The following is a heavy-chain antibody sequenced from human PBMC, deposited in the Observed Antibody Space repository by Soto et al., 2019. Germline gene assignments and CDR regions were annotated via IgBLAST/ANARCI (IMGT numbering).Heavy chain of an antibody. CDR3: ARTITMVRGVISFDY. Sequence: ASVKVSCTASGYTFSNYYMHWVRQAPGQGLEWMGIINPSGGSTSFAQKFQGRVTMTRDTSTSTVYMELSGLRSEDTAVYYCARTITMVRGVISFDYWGQGTQVTVSS. CDR1: GYTFSNYY. D-gene: IGHD3-10*01. J-gene: IGHJ4*02. CDR2: INPSGGST. V-gene: IGHV1-46*03.